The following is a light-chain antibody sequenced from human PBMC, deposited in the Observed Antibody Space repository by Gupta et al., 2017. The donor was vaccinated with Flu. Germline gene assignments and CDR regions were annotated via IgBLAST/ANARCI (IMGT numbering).Light chain of an antibody. CDR2: EFT. CDR1: ISDVGGYNY. Sequence: TISDVGGYNYVSCYQQHPGKPPNIMIYEFTNRPSGLPDRFSGSKSGNTASLTVSGLQAEDEADYYCSSYAGSTLVIFGGGTKLTVL. CDR3: SSYAGSTLVI. J-gene: IGLJ2*01. V-gene: IGLV2-8*01.